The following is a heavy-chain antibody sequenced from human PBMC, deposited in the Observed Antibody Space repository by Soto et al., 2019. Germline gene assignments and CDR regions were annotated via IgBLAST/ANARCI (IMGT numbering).Heavy chain of an antibody. J-gene: IGHJ4*02. CDR3: ASLLYGDYGQGFDF. V-gene: IGHV4-59*01. CDR2: IYYSGST. D-gene: IGHD4-17*01. CDR1: WGSISSYY. Sequence: PSEPLCVMWTVSWGSISSYYWSWIRQPPGKGLEWIGCIYYSGSTNYNPSLKSRVTMSVDPSKNQFSLKLSSVTAADTAVYYCASLLYGDYGQGFDFWGQGTQVTVSS.